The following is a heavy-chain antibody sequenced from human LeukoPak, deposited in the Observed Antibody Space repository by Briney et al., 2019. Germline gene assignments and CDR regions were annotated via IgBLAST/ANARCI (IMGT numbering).Heavy chain of an antibody. CDR3: ARAVATYYGSGSYYFDY. CDR1: GGSISSAAYY. J-gene: IGHJ4*02. Sequence: SETLSLTCTVSGGSISSAAYYWTWIRQHPGKGREWVGYIYYSGRTYYNPSLKSRAAISVDTSENQFSLKLTSLTAADTAVYYCARAVATYYGSGSYYFDYWGQGTLVTVSS. V-gene: IGHV4-31*03. D-gene: IGHD3-10*01. CDR2: IYYSGRT.